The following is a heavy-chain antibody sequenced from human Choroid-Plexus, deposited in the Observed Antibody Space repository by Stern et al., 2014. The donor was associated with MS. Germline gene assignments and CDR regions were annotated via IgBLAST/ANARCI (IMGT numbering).Heavy chain of an antibody. Sequence: MQLGESGGGVVQPGRPLRLSCVASGFTFGSCAMHWVRQAPGKGLGRVAVVSYDGSNEYYADPVKGRFTISRDNSQNTLYMQMSSLRPEDTAVYYCAKDRQYLTYFFDHWGQGSLVTVSS. D-gene: IGHD2/OR15-2a*01. CDR3: AKDRQYLTYFFDH. CDR2: VSYDGSNE. J-gene: IGHJ5*02. CDR1: GFTFGSCA. V-gene: IGHV3-30*18.